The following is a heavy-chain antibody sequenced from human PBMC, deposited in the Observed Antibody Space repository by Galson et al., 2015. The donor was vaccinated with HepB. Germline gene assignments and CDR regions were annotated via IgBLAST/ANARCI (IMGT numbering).Heavy chain of an antibody. J-gene: IGHJ3*02. Sequence: SLRLSCAASGFTVSSNYMSWVRQAPGKGLKWVSVIYSGGSTYYADSVKGRFTISRHNSKNTLYLQMNSLRAEDTAVYYCASAHLLGAFDIWGQGAMVTVSS. V-gene: IGHV3-53*01. CDR1: GFTVSSNY. D-gene: IGHD3-16*01. CDR2: IYSGGST. CDR3: ASAHLLGAFDI.